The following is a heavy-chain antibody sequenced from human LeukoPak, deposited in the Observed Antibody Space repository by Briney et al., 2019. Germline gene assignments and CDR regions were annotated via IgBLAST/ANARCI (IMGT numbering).Heavy chain of an antibody. Sequence: GASVKVSCKASGYTFTGYYTHWVQQAPGQGLEWMGWINPNSGGTNYAQKFQGRVTMTRDTSISTAYMELSRLRSDDTAVYYCARERDSSTLKNWFDPWGQGTLVTVSS. V-gene: IGHV1-2*02. CDR3: ARERDSSTLKNWFDP. CDR1: GYTFTGYY. D-gene: IGHD6-13*01. J-gene: IGHJ5*02. CDR2: INPNSGGT.